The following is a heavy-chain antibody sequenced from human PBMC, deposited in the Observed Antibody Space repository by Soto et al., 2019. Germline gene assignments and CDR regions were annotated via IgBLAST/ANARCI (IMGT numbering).Heavy chain of an antibody. CDR2: ISTSAHNI. CDR3: AAFHGGGG. D-gene: IGHD2-21*01. J-gene: IGHJ4*02. CDR1: GFTFSNYE. V-gene: IGHV3-48*03. Sequence: EVNLVESGGGLVQPGGSLRLSCAGSGFTFSNYEFNWVRQAPGKGLEWVSYISTSAHNIYYADSVKGRFTISRDNTKNSLYLQRNGRRAEDTVVYYWAAFHGGGGWGQGTLVTVSS.